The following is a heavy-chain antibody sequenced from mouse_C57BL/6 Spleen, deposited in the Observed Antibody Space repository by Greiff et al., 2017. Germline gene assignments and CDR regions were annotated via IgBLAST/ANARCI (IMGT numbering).Heavy chain of an antibody. CDR2: IDPSDSYT. J-gene: IGHJ3*01. CDR1: GYTFTSYW. V-gene: IGHV1-59*01. CDR3: ARRGDGNYVWFAY. Sequence: QVQLQQPGAELVRPGTSVKLSCKASGYTFTSYWMHWVKQRPGQGLEWIGVIDPSDSYTNYNQKFKGKATLTVDTSSSTAYMQLSSLTSEDSAVYYCARRGDGNYVWFAYWGQGTLVTVSA. D-gene: IGHD2-1*01.